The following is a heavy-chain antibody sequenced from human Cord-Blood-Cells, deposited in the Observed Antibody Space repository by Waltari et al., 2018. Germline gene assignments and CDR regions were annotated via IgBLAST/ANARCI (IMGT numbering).Heavy chain of an antibody. CDR2: IIPILGIA. J-gene: IGHJ4*02. Sequence: QVQLVQSGAEVKKPGSSVKVSCKASGGTFSSYAISWVRQAPGQGLEWMGRIIPILGIANYAQKFQGRVTITADKPTSTAYMELSSLRSEDTAVYYCASVGYCSGGSCYEDYWGQGTLVTVSS. V-gene: IGHV1-69*09. CDR1: GGTFSSYA. CDR3: ASVGYCSGGSCYEDY. D-gene: IGHD2-15*01.